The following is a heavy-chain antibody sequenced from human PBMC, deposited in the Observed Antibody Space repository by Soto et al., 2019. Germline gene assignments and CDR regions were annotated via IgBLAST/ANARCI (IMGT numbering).Heavy chain of an antibody. CDR2: IIPIFGTA. Sequence: GASVKVSCKASGGTFSSYAISWVRQAPGQGLEWMEGIIPIFGTANYAQKFQGRVTMTRDTSTSTGYMELSSLRSEDTAVYYCARVDGTEAYGMDVWGQGTTVTVSS. J-gene: IGHJ6*02. V-gene: IGHV1-69*05. D-gene: IGHD1-26*01. CDR3: ARVDGTEAYGMDV. CDR1: GGTFSSYA.